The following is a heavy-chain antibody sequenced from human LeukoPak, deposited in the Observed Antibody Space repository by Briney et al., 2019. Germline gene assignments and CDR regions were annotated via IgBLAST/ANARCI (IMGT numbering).Heavy chain of an antibody. D-gene: IGHD2-15*01. J-gene: IGHJ5*02. CDR3: ARESVTVVAATWVSWFDP. CDR2: ISYDGSNK. V-gene: IGHV3-30-3*01. Sequence: GGSLRLSCVASGFTFSTAWMHWVRQAPGKGLEWVAVISYDGSNKYYADSVKGRFTISRDNSKNTLYLQMNSLRAEDTAVYYCARESVTVVAATWVSWFDPWGQGTLVTVSS. CDR1: GFTFSTAW.